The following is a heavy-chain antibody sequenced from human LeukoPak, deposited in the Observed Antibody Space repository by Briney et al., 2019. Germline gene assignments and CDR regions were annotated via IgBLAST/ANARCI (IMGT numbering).Heavy chain of an antibody. CDR2: INPNSGST. D-gene: IGHD3-3*01. Sequence: GASVKVSCKASGYTFTGYYMHWVRQAPGQGLEWMGWINPNSGSTNYAQKFQGRVTMTRDTSISTAYMELSRLKSDDTAVYYCARDRRFLEWLLFGYYFDYWGQGTLVTVSS. J-gene: IGHJ4*02. CDR3: ARDRRFLEWLLFGYYFDY. V-gene: IGHV1-2*02. CDR1: GYTFTGYY.